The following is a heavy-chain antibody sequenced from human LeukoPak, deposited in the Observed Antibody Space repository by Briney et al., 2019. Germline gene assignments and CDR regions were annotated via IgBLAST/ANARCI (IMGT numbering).Heavy chain of an antibody. V-gene: IGHV4-61*02. D-gene: IGHD5/OR15-5a*01. J-gene: IGHJ3*02. CDR3: ARDVSRAFDI. Sequence: SQTLSLTCTVSGGSISSGSYYWSWIRQPAGKGLEWIGRIYTSGSTNYNPSLKSRVTISVDTSKSQFSLKLSSVTAADTAVYYCARDVSRAFDIWGQGTMVTVSS. CDR2: IYTSGST. CDR1: GGSISSGSYY.